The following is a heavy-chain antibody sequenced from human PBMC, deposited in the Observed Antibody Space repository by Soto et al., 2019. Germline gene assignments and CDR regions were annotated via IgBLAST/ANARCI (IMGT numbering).Heavy chain of an antibody. J-gene: IGHJ4*02. V-gene: IGHV1-46*01. CDR1: GYTFTSHY. D-gene: IGHD2-21*02. CDR2: INPSAGST. Sequence: ASVKVSCKASGYTFTSHYMHWVRQAPGQGLEWMGLINPSAGSTSYAQSFQGRVTMTRDTSTSTVFMDLSSLRSEDTAIYYCAKDPHRGGNYYFLYFEYWGQGDLVTVSS. CDR3: AKDPHRGGNYYFLYFEY.